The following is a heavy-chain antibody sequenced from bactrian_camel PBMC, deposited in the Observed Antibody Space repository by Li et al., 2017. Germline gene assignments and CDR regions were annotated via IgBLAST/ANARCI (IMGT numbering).Heavy chain of an antibody. Sequence: HVQLVESGGGSVQAGGSLRLSCAASGDAVNSLCMAWFRQAPGKEREGVAAIDVDGTTYAESVKGRFTISKDIAESTLYLQMSSLKPEDTAVYYCTADRPSFGLLCGLWSARFNYWGQGTQVTVS. D-gene: IGHD1*01. J-gene: IGHJ4*01. CDR3: TADRPSFGLLCGLWSARFNY. CDR2: IDVDGT. V-gene: IGHV3S53*01. CDR1: GDAVNSLC.